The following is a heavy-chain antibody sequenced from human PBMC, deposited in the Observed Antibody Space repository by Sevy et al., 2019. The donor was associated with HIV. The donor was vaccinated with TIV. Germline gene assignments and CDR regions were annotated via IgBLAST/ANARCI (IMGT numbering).Heavy chain of an antibody. CDR3: ARDFTGYNGMDV. CDR1: GFTFTTHG. D-gene: IGHD3-9*01. CDR2: ISYHGRNK. J-gene: IGHJ6*02. V-gene: IGHV3-30*03. Sequence: GGSLRLSCTASGFTFTTHGMHWVRQAPGKGLEWVAVISYHGRNKFYGSSVEGRFTISRENSKKTLYLQMNRLTTEDTAVYYCARDFTGYNGMDVWGQGTMVTVSS.